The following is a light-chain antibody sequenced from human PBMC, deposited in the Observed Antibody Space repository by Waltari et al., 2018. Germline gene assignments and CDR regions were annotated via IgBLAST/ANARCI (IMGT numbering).Light chain of an antibody. Sequence: IVLTQSPGTLSLSPGEEATLSCRASQSVSNNYLAWYQQKPGQAPRLLIHGVSSRATGIPDRFSGSGSGTDFTLTISRLEPEDFAVYYCQQYSNSWTFGQGTKVEIK. CDR1: QSVSNNY. V-gene: IGKV3-20*01. CDR2: GVS. CDR3: QQYSNSWT. J-gene: IGKJ1*01.